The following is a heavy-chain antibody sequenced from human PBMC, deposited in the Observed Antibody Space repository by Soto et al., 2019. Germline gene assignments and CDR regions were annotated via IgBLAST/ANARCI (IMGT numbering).Heavy chain of an antibody. V-gene: IGHV3-11*01. CDR2: ISSSGSTI. D-gene: IGHD2-15*01. J-gene: IGHJ3*02. CDR3: ARDLVVVAATHDAFDI. CDR1: GFTFSDYY. Sequence: GGSLRLSCAASGFTFSDYYMSWIRQAPGKGLEWVSYISSSGSTIYYADSVKGRFTISRDNAKNSLYLQMNSLRAEDTAVYYCARDLVVVAATHDAFDIWGQGTMVTVSS.